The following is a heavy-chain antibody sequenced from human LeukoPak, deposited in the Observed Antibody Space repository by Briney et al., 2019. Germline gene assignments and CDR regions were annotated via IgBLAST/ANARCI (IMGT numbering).Heavy chain of an antibody. D-gene: IGHD1-26*01. V-gene: IGHV4-59*12. J-gene: IGHJ4*02. CDR2: IFSSGTT. CDR3: SRESGAFPPFGY. Sequence: SETLSLTCTVSGGSISSFYWSWIRRPPGKGLEWIGYIFSSGTTNYNPSLESRVTMSVDTSKNQFSLRLSSVTAADTAVYYCSRESGAFPPFGYWGQGTLVTVSS. CDR1: GGSISSFY.